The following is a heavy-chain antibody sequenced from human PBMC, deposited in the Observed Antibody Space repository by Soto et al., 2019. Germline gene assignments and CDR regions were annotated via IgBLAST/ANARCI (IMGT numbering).Heavy chain of an antibody. CDR3: ARDDPHISIFGFGEY. J-gene: IGHJ4*02. Sequence: CGVAEVNSSNFVRHRISKNQNKGLEWVAHISSDGNNKYYADSVKGRFTISRDNFKNSLYLQMSSLRADDTAVYYCARDDPHISIFGFGEYRGQGNLVTVSS. CDR2: ISSDGNNK. D-gene: IGHD3-3*01. V-gene: IGHV3-30-3*01. CDR1: EVNSSNFV.